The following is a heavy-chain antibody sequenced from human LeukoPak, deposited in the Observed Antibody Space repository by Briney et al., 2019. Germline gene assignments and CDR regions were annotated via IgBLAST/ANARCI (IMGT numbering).Heavy chain of an antibody. V-gene: IGHV1-18*01. CDR1: GYTFTSYG. D-gene: IGHD2-15*01. CDR2: ISAYNGNT. CDR3: ARTGYCSGGSCGRDWFDL. Sequence: ASVKVSCKASGYTFTSYGISWVRQAPGQGLGWMGWISAYNGNTNYAQKLQGRVTMTTDTSTSTAYMELRSLRSDDTAVYYCARTGYCSGGSCGRDWFDLWGQGTLVTVSS. J-gene: IGHJ5*02.